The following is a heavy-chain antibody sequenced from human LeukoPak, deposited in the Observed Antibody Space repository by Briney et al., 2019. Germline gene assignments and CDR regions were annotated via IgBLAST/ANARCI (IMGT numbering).Heavy chain of an antibody. Sequence: GASVKVSCKASGYTFTSYYMHWVRQAPGQGLEWMGIINPSGGSTSYAQKFQGRVTMTRDTSISTAYMELSRLTSDDTAVYYCARGMPYCSSTSCYFSDWFDPWGQGTLVTVSS. V-gene: IGHV1-46*01. CDR2: INPSGGST. CDR1: GYTFTSYY. D-gene: IGHD2-2*01. J-gene: IGHJ5*02. CDR3: ARGMPYCSSTSCYFSDWFDP.